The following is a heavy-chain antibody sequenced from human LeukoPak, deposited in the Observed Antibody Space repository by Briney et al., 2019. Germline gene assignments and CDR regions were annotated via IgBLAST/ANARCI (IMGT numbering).Heavy chain of an antibody. Sequence: ASVKVSCKASGFTFTSSAMQWVRQARGQRLEWIGWIVVGSGNTNYAQKFQERVTITRDMSTSTAYMELSSLRSEDTAVYYCARGGGDLRYFDWLLGGYYYYMDVWGKGTTVTVSS. V-gene: IGHV1-58*02. CDR1: GFTFTSSA. D-gene: IGHD3-9*01. J-gene: IGHJ6*03. CDR3: ARGGGDLRYFDWLLGGYYYYMDV. CDR2: IVVGSGNT.